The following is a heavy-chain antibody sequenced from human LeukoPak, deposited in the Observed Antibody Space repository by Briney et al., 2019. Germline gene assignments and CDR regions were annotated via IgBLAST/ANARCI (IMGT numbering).Heavy chain of an antibody. CDR3: ARGRGVVVPAAILDGGDY. J-gene: IGHJ4*02. Sequence: SKTLSLTCAVYGGSFSGYYWSWIRQPPGKGLEWIGEINHSGSTNYNPSLKSRVTISVDTSKNQFSLTLSSVTAAATAVYYCARGRGVVVPAAILDGGDYWGQGTLVTVSS. D-gene: IGHD2-2*01. CDR2: INHSGST. V-gene: IGHV4-34*01. CDR1: GGSFSGYY.